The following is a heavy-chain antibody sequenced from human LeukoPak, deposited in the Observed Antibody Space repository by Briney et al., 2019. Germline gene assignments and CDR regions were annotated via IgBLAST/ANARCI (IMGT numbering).Heavy chain of an antibody. J-gene: IGHJ5*02. V-gene: IGHV4-34*01. Sequence: PSETLSLTCTVSGGSISSYYWSWIRQPPGKGLEWIGEINHSGSTNYNPSLKSRVTISVDTSKNQFSLKLSSVTAADTAVYYCARRITGSRWFDPWGQGTLVTVSS. CDR1: GGSISSYY. D-gene: IGHD1-20*01. CDR3: ARRITGSRWFDP. CDR2: INHSGST.